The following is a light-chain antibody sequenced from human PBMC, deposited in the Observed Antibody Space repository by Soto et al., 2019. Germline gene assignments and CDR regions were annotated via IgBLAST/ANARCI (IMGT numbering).Light chain of an antibody. CDR1: QSVTTS. CDR3: QHRNNWPSVT. CDR2: DTS. Sequence: EIVLTQSPATLSLSPGDRATLSCRASQSVTTSLAWYQLQPGQAPRLLLYDTSKRPTGIPARFSGSGSGTHFTLTISSLEPEDFAVYYCQHRNNWPSVTLGGGTKVDIK. V-gene: IGKV3-11*01. J-gene: IGKJ4*01.